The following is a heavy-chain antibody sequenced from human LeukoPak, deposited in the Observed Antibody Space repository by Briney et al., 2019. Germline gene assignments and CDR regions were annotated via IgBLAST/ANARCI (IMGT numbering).Heavy chain of an antibody. CDR3: AREGHCSTTSCALDAIEI. J-gene: IGHJ3*02. D-gene: IGHD2-2*01. Sequence: PGRSLRLSCAASGFTFDDYAMHWVRQAPGKGLEWVSGISWNSGSIGYADSVKGRFTISRDNAKNSLSLQMNSLRAEDTAVYYCAREGHCSTTSCALDAIEIWGQGTLVAVSS. V-gene: IGHV3-9*01. CDR1: GFTFDDYA. CDR2: ISWNSGSI.